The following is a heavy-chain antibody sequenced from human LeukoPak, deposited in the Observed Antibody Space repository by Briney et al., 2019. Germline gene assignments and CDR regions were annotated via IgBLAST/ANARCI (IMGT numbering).Heavy chain of an antibody. CDR3: ARDPQPSGYYYYYYMDV. V-gene: IGHV3-74*01. CDR1: GVTCSSCW. Sequence: GGSLRLSCAVSGVTCSSCWMHWVRQAPGKGLVWVSRINSDGSSTSYADSVKGRFTISTDNAKNTLYLQMNSLRAEDTAVYYCARDPQPSGYYYYYYMDVWGKGTTVTISS. J-gene: IGHJ6*03. D-gene: IGHD1-14*01. CDR2: INSDGSST.